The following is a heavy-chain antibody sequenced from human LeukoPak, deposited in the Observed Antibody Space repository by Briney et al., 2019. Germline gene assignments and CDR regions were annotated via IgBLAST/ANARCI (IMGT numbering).Heavy chain of an antibody. J-gene: IGHJ6*03. V-gene: IGHV4-34*01. CDR1: GGSFSGYY. Sequence: SETLSLTCAVYGGSFSGYYRSWIRQPPGKGLEWIGEINHSGSTNYNPSLKSRVTISVDTSKNQFSLKLSSVTAADTAVYYCARGVVPGHYYYYYYMDVWGKGTTVTVSS. CDR2: INHSGST. D-gene: IGHD2-15*01. CDR3: ARGVVPGHYYYYYYMDV.